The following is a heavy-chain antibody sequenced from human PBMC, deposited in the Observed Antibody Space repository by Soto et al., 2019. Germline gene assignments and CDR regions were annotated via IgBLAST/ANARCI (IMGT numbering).Heavy chain of an antibody. D-gene: IGHD3-3*01. Sequence: GASVKVSCKVSGYTFTTYGVNWVRQAPGRGLEWMGWISGYNGNTNYPQKFQGRVTMTTDTSRSTAYMELRSLRFDDTAVYYCARGAHGSGYAVYWGQGTLVTVSS. V-gene: IGHV1-18*01. CDR2: ISGYNGNT. J-gene: IGHJ4*02. CDR1: GYTFTTYG. CDR3: ARGAHGSGYAVY.